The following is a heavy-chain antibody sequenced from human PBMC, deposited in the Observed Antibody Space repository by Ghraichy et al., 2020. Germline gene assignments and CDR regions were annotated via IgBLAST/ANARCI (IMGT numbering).Heavy chain of an antibody. Sequence: GGSRRLSCAASGFTFSSYAMGWVRQAPGKGLEWVSFISSSGSYINYADSVKGRFTISRDNAKNSVYLQMSSLRAEDAAVYYCAREGASGNLYFDYWGQGTLVTVSS. CDR2: ISSSGSYI. J-gene: IGHJ4*02. V-gene: IGHV3-21*01. D-gene: IGHD3-10*01. CDR1: GFTFSSYA. CDR3: AREGASGNLYFDY.